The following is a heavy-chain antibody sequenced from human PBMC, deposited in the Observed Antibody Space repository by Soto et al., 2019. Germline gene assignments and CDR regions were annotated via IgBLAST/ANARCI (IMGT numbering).Heavy chain of an antibody. CDR3: ARTHSGSYYSVFNY. CDR2: IYRSGTT. Sequence: SETLSLTCVVSNFSISSGYYWGWIRQSPGKGLEWIASIYRSGTTSYNPSLKSRVTISVDPSKDQFSLMLTAVTAADTAVYYCARTHSGSYYSVFNYWGRGSLVTVSS. V-gene: IGHV4-38-2*01. D-gene: IGHD1-26*01. J-gene: IGHJ4*02. CDR1: NFSISSGYY.